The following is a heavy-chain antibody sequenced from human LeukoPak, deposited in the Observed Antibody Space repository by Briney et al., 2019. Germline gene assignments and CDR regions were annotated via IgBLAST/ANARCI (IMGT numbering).Heavy chain of an antibody. CDR3: ARDRGSGWADYSFDY. CDR1: GFTFSSYS. J-gene: IGHJ4*02. Sequence: GGSLRLSCAASGFTFSSYSMNWVRQAPGKGLEWVSSISRSSDYIYYADSVKGRFTISRDNAKNSLYLQMNSLRAEDTALYYCARDRGSGWADYSFDYWGQGILVTVSS. CDR2: ISRSSDYI. V-gene: IGHV3-21*01. D-gene: IGHD6-19*01.